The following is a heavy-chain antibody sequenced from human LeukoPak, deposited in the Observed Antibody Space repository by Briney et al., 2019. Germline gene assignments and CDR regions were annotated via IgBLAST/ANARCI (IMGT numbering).Heavy chain of an antibody. V-gene: IGHV4-31*11. CDR2: IYYSGST. Sequence: SETLSLTCAVYGGSFSGYYWSWIRQHPGKGLEWIGYIYYSGSTYYNPSLKSRVTISVDTSKNQFSLKLSSVTAADTAVYYCARDRPGEDAFDIWGQGTMVTVSS. CDR3: ARDRPGEDAFDI. J-gene: IGHJ3*02. CDR1: GGSFSGYY.